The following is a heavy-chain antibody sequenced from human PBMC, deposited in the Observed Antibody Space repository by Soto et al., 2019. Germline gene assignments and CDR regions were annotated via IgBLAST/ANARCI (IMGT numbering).Heavy chain of an antibody. CDR1: GFSFSSYT. CDR3: VRGDDRVD. V-gene: IGHV3-21*01. Sequence: SGGSLRLSCVGSGFSFSSYTMTWVRQAPGMGLEYLASISKSSSLTFYADSVRGRFIISRDNARDSLFLQMYSLRAEDTAVYYCVRGDDRVDWGQGTLVTVSS. CDR2: ISKSSSLT. J-gene: IGHJ4*02. D-gene: IGHD1-1*01.